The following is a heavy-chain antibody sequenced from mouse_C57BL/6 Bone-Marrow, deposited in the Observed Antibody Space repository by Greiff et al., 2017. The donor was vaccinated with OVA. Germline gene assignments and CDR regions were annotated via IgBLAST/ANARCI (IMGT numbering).Heavy chain of an antibody. Sequence: QVQLKESGAELARPGASVKLSCKASGYTFTSYGISWVKQRTGQGLEWIGEIYPRSGNTYYNEKFKGKATLTADKSSSTAYMELRSLTSEDSVVYFCARLGPIIYYYGSSLHWYFDVWGTGTTVTVSS. CDR3: ARLGPIIYYYGSSLHWYFDV. J-gene: IGHJ1*03. CDR1: GYTFTSYG. CDR2: IYPRSGNT. D-gene: IGHD1-1*01. V-gene: IGHV1-81*01.